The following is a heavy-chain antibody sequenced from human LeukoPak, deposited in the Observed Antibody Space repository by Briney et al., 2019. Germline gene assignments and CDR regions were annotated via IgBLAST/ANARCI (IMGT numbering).Heavy chain of an antibody. J-gene: IGHJ4*02. D-gene: IGHD5-18*01. V-gene: IGHV3-11*01. CDR2: ISSSGSTI. CDR3: AKETNSYGYCPDY. CDR1: GFTFSDYY. Sequence: PGGSLRLSCAASGFTFSDYYMSWIRQAPGKGLEWVSYISSSGSTIYYADSVKGRFTISRDNAKNSLYLQMNSLRAEDTAVYYCAKETNSYGYCPDYWGQGTLVTVSS.